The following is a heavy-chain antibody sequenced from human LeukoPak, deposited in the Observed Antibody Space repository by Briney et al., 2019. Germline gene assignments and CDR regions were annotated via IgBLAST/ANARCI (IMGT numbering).Heavy chain of an antibody. V-gene: IGHV4-4*02. CDR2: IYHRGST. J-gene: IGHJ4*02. CDR1: GDSITTSNW. CDR3: ATSRDGYNHFDY. D-gene: IGHD5-24*01. Sequence: PSETLSLTCAVSGDSITTSNWWNWVRQPPGKGLEWIGKIYHRGSTNYNPSLKSRVTMSVDKSKNQFSLNLTSVTAADTAVYYCATSRDGYNHFDYWGQGILVTVSS.